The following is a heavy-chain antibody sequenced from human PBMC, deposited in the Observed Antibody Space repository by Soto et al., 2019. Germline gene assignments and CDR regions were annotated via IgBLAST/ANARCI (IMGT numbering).Heavy chain of an antibody. Sequence: ASATVTCKASGYTCTDYYMHWVRQAPGQGLEWMGWINPNSGGTNYAQNFQGWVTMTRDTSISTAYMELSRLRSDDTAVYSSATSLGALVKHDFHICGQGTVVAVS. CDR2: INPNSGGT. V-gene: IGHV1-2*04. J-gene: IGHJ3*02. CDR1: GYTCTDYY. D-gene: IGHD1-26*01. CDR3: ATSLGALVKHDFHI.